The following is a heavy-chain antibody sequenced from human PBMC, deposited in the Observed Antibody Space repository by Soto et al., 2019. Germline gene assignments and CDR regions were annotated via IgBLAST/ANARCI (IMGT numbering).Heavy chain of an antibody. CDR3: AKDQVRITMIVVVITRGAFDI. V-gene: IGHV3-23*01. Sequence: GGSLRLSCAASGCTFSSYAMSWVRQAPGKGLEWVSAISGSGGSTYYADSVKGRFTISRDNSKNTLYLQMNSLRAEDTAVYYCAKDQVRITMIVVVITRGAFDIWGQGTMVTVSS. CDR1: GCTFSSYA. J-gene: IGHJ3*02. D-gene: IGHD3-22*01. CDR2: ISGSGGST.